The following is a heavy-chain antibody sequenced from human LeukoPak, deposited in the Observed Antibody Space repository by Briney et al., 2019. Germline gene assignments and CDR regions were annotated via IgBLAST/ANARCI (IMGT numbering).Heavy chain of an antibody. CDR2: INHSGST. CDR1: GGSFSGYY. V-gene: IGHV4-34*01. D-gene: IGHD3-22*01. Sequence: SETLSLTCAVYGGSFSGYYWSWIRQPPGKGLELIGEINHSGSTNYNPSLKSRVTISVDTSKNQFSLKLSSVTAADTAVYYCARGSIVVATFFDYWGQGTLVTVSS. CDR3: ARGSIVVATFFDY. J-gene: IGHJ4*02.